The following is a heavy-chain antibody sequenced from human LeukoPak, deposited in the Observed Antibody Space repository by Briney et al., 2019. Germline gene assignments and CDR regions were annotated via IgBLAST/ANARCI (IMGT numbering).Heavy chain of an antibody. CDR1: GSSIISTY. CDR2: IFHTGTA. CDR3: ARVGPGLEPRY. V-gene: IGHV4-38-2*02. D-gene: IGHD1-1*01. Sequence: SETLSLTCSVSGSSIISTYWGWIRQPPGEGLEWIGSIFHTGTAYYNPSLKSRVTISIDTSKNQFSLKLNSVTAADTAVYYCARVGPGLEPRYWGQGMLVTVSS. J-gene: IGHJ4*02.